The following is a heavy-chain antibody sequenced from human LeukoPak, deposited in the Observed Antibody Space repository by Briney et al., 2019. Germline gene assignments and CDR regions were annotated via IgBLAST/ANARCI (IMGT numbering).Heavy chain of an antibody. J-gene: IGHJ6*03. CDR2: IIPIFGTA. CDR1: GGTFSSYT. Sequence: GSSVKVSCKASGGTFSSYTISWVRQAPGQGLEWMGGIIPIFGTAKYAQKFQGGVTITADESTSTAYMELSSLRSEDTAVYYCARQPHSYYYYMDVWGKGTTVTISS. D-gene: IGHD1-26*01. CDR3: ARQPHSYYYYMDV. V-gene: IGHV1-69*01.